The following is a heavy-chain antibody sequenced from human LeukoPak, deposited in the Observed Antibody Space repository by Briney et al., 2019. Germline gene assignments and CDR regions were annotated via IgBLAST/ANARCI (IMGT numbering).Heavy chain of an antibody. CDR1: GYSFTSYW. Sequence: GESLKISCKGSGYSFTSYWIGWVRQMPGKGLEWMGIIYPGDSDTRYSPSFQGQVTISADKSISTAYLQWSSLKASDTAMYYCARLELVRGILYYFDYWGQGTLVTVSS. CDR2: IYPGDSDT. V-gene: IGHV5-51*01. D-gene: IGHD3-10*01. CDR3: ARLELVRGILYYFDY. J-gene: IGHJ4*02.